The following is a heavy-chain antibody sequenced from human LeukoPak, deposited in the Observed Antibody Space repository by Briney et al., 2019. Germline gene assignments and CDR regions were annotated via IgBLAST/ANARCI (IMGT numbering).Heavy chain of an antibody. CDR3: AKYAKITAVAGFDY. D-gene: IGHD6-19*01. Sequence: GGSLRLSCAASGFAFNSYTMTWVRQAPGEGLEWVSTISANGGGAYYADSVQGRFTISRDNSKNTLFLQMNSLRGEDTALYYCAKYAKITAVAGFDYWGQGTLVTVSS. V-gene: IGHV3-23*01. CDR1: GFAFNSYT. CDR2: ISANGGGA. J-gene: IGHJ4*02.